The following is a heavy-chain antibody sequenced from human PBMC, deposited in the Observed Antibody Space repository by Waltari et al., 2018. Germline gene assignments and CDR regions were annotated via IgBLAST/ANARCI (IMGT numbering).Heavy chain of an antibody. CDR1: GGSISSSSYY. Sequence: QLQLLESGPGLVKPSETLSLTCTVSGGSISSSSYYWGWIRQPPGKGLELIASISYSGSTYYNPSLKSRFTISVDTSKNQFSLKLSSVTAADTAVYYCARAFFGVAPPGTEFDYWGQGTLVTVSS. V-gene: IGHV4-39*07. D-gene: IGHD3-3*01. CDR3: ARAFFGVAPPGTEFDY. J-gene: IGHJ4*02. CDR2: ISYSGST.